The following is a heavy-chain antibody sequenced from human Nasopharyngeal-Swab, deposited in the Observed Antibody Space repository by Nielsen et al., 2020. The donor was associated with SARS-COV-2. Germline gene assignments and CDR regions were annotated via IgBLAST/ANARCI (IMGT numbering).Heavy chain of an antibody. CDR1: GFNFRSYA. D-gene: IGHD7-27*01. V-gene: IGHV3-23*01. CDR2: ISGSGSST. CDR3: RNGGRSGLDY. Sequence: GALKNSRAAPGFNFRSYAMRRVRQAPGKGLEWVSAISGSGSSTYYADSVKGQFTISRDNSKNTLYLQMNSLRAEDTAVYYCRNGGRSGLDYWGQGTLVTVSS. J-gene: IGHJ4*02.